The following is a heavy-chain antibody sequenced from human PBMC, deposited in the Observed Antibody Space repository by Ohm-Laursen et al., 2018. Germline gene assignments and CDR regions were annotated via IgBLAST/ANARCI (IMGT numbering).Heavy chain of an antibody. J-gene: IGHJ4*02. CDR1: GFTFSSYE. D-gene: IGHD3-22*01. CDR2: ISSSGSTI. Sequence: SLRLSCTASGFTFSSYEMNWVRQAPGKGLEWVSYISSSGSTIYYADSVKGRFTISRDNAKNSLYLQMNSLRAEDTAVYYCARDPYDSSGYELDYWGQGTLVTVSS. V-gene: IGHV3-48*03. CDR3: ARDPYDSSGYELDY.